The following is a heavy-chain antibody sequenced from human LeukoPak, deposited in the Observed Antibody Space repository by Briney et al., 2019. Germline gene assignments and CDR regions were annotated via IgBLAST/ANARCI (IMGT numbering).Heavy chain of an antibody. CDR1: GFTFSSYA. J-gene: IGHJ4*02. CDR2: IWYDGSNK. Sequence: GGALRLSCAASGFTFSSYAMHWVRQAPGKGLEWVAVIWYDGSNKYYADSVKGRSTISRDNSKNTLYLQMNSLRADDTAVYYCAKVTDSSGYFPSDYWGQGTLVTVSS. CDR3: AKVTDSSGYFPSDY. V-gene: IGHV3-33*06. D-gene: IGHD3-22*01.